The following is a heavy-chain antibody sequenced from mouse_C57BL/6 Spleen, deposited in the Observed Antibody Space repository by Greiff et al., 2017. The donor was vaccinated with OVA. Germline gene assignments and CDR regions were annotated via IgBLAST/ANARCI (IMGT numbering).Heavy chain of an antibody. CDR2: IHPNSGST. CDR3: ACYYGSRYFDY. J-gene: IGHJ2*01. CDR1: GYTFTSYW. V-gene: IGHV1-64*01. Sequence: QVQLQQPGAELVKPGASVKLSCKASGYTFTSYWMHWVKQRPGQGLEWIGMIHPNSGSTNYNEKFKSKATLTVDKSSSTAYMQLSSLTSEDSAVYYCACYYGSRYFDYWGQGTTLTVSS. D-gene: IGHD1-1*01.